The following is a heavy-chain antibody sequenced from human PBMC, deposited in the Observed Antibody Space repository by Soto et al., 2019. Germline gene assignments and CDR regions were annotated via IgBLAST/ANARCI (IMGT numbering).Heavy chain of an antibody. D-gene: IGHD3-22*01. CDR1: GGSISSGDYY. V-gene: IGHV4-30-4*01. CDR3: ARINDSSGYSYRRLDY. J-gene: IGHJ4*02. CDR2: IYYSGST. Sequence: PSETLSLTCTVSGGSISSGDYYWSWIRQPPGKGLEWIGYIYYSGSTYYNPSLKSRVTISVDTSKNQFSLKLSAVTAADTAVYYCARINDSSGYSYRRLDYWGQGTLVTVSS.